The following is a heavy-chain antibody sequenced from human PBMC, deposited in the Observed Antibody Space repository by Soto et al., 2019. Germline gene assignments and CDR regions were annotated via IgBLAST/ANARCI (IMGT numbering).Heavy chain of an antibody. J-gene: IGHJ5*02. D-gene: IGHD1-7*01. CDR3: ARDPNSNYGENWFDP. CDR2: IIPIFHKA. Sequence: QVQLVQSGAEVKKPGSSVKVSCKASGDTFSTYAISWVRQAPGQGLEWMGGIIPIFHKAKYAQKFQGRVTITADEHTSTADMELSSLRSEDTAVYYCARDPNSNYGENWFDPWGQGTLVTVSS. CDR1: GDTFSTYA. V-gene: IGHV1-69*01.